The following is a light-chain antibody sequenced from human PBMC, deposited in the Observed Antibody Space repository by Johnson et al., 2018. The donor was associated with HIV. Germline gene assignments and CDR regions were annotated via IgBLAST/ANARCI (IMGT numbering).Light chain of an antibody. CDR3: GTWDSSLSACV. CDR2: ETN. J-gene: IGLJ1*01. Sequence: QSVLTQPPSVSAAPGQRVTISCSGSSSNIGNNYVSWYQQLPGTAPKLLIYETNKRPSEIPDRFSGSKSGTSATLGITGLQTEDEAEYYCGTWDSSLSACVFGTGTQFTFL. CDR1: SSNIGNNY. V-gene: IGLV1-51*01.